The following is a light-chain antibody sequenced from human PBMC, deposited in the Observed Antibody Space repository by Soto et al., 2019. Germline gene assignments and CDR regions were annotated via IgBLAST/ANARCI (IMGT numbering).Light chain of an antibody. J-gene: IGLJ1*01. V-gene: IGLV1-40*01. CDR1: SSNIGAGYD. Sequence: QSVLTQPPSVSGAPGQRVTISCTGSSSNIGAGYDVHWYQQPPGTAPKLIIYGTANRPSGVPDRFSGSKSGTSASLAITGLQAEDEADYYCQSYDGTLSGSYVFGIGTKV. CDR2: GTA. CDR3: QSYDGTLSGSYV.